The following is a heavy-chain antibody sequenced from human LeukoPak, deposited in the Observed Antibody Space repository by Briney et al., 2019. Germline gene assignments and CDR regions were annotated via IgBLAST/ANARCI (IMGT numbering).Heavy chain of an antibody. CDR1: GGSISSGGYY. J-gene: IGHJ5*02. V-gene: IGHV4-30-2*01. D-gene: IGHD4-17*01. CDR3: ARATVRGPYRWCDP. CDR2: IYHSGST. Sequence: SQTLSLTCTVSGGSISSGGYYWSWIRQPPGKGLEWIGYIYHSGSTYYNPSLKSRVTMSVDRSKNQFSLKLSSVTAADTAVYYCARATVRGPYRWCDPWGQGTLVTVSS.